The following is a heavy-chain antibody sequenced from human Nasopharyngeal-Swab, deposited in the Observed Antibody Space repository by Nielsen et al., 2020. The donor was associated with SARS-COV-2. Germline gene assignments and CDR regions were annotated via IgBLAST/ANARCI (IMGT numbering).Heavy chain of an antibody. CDR3: ARARRGVDYYMDV. D-gene: IGHD3-10*01. CDR1: GFTFSSYS. CDR2: TSSSSSYI. J-gene: IGHJ6*03. Sequence: GESLKISCAASGFTFSSYSMNWVRQAPGKGLEWVSSTSSSSSYIYYADSVKGRFTISRDNAKNSLYLQMNSLRAEDTAVYYCARARRGVDYYMDVWGKGTTVTVSS. V-gene: IGHV3-21*01.